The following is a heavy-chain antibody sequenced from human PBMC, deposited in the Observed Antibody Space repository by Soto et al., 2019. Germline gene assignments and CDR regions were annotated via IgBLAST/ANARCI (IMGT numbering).Heavy chain of an antibody. V-gene: IGHV3-30-3*01. J-gene: IGHJ4*02. CDR2: ITYDGSNR. Sequence: GGSLRLSCAAPGFIFSSYTMHWVRKAPGKGMEGVGVITYDGSNRYYADSVKGRFTISRDNSRNMLFLPMTSLRPDDTAVYYCARAPSGSYPEFDYWCQGTLATVSS. CDR1: GFIFSSYT. CDR3: ARAPSGSYPEFDY. D-gene: IGHD1-26*01.